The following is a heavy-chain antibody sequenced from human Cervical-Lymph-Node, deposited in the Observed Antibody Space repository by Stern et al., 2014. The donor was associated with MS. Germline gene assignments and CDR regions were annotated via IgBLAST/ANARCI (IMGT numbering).Heavy chain of an antibody. CDR2: IYHSGST. CDR3: ARGGVIYTQDRNGFDV. CDR1: GGPISSGGSS. D-gene: IGHD2-21*01. Sequence: VQLVESGSGQAKPSQTLSLTCAVSGGPISSGGSSWNWIRQPPGKGLEWIGFIYHSGSTYYNPSLKGRVFISVDTSKNQFALNLRSVTAADTAVYYCARGGVIYTQDRNGFDVWGQGTMVTVSS. V-gene: IGHV4-30-2*01. J-gene: IGHJ3*01.